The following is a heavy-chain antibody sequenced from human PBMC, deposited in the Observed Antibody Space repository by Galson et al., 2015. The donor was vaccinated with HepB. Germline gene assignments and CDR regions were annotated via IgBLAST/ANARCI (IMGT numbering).Heavy chain of an antibody. J-gene: IGHJ4*02. Sequence: SVKVSCKASGYTFTMYAMHWVRQAPGQRPEWMGWINVGNGNTKYSQKFQGRVTITRDTSARTAYMELGSLKSVDTAVYYCARSGRFGIAAADHGLYWGQGTLVTVSS. CDR1: GYTFTMYA. V-gene: IGHV1-3*01. CDR3: ARSGRFGIAAADHGLY. CDR2: INVGNGNT. D-gene: IGHD6-13*01.